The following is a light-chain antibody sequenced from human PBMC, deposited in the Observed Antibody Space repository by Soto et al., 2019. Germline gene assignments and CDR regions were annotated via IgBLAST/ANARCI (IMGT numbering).Light chain of an antibody. CDR3: CPYAGSYTGV. J-gene: IGLJ1*01. CDR1: SSDVGGYNY. V-gene: IGLV2-11*01. Sequence: QAVVTQPRSVSGSPGQSVTISCTGTSSDVGGYNYVSWYQQHPGKAPKLMIYDVSKRPSGVPDRFSGSKSGNTASLTISGLQAEDEADYYCCPYAGSYTGVFGTGTKVTVL. CDR2: DVS.